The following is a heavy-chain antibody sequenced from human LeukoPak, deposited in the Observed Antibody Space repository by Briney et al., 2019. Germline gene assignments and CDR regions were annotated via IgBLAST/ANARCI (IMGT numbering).Heavy chain of an antibody. CDR3: ARHEGSSRTNPFDY. V-gene: IGHV4-34*01. CDR1: GGSFSGYY. J-gene: IGHJ4*02. Sequence: PSETLSLTCAVYGGSFSGYYWSWIRQPPGKGLEWIGEINHSGSTYYNPSLKSRVTISADTSKNQFSLKLSSVTAADTAVYYCARHEGSSRTNPFDYWGQGTLVTVSS. CDR2: INHSGST. D-gene: IGHD6-13*01.